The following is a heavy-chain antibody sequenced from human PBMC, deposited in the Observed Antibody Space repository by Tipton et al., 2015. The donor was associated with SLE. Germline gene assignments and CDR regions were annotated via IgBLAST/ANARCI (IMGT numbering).Heavy chain of an antibody. CDR3: ARDALGIAVAGLDY. CDR2: IWYDGSNK. CDR1: GFTFSSYG. J-gene: IGHJ4*02. V-gene: IGHV3-33*01. Sequence: SLRLSCAASGFTFSSYGMHWVRQAPAKGLEWVAVIWYDGSNKYYADSVKGRFTISRDNSKNTLYLQMNSLRAEDTAVYYCARDALGIAVAGLDYWGQGTLVTVSS. D-gene: IGHD6-19*01.